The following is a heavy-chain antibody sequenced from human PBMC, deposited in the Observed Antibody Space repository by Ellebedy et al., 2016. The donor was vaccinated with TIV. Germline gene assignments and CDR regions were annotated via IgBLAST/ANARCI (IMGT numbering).Heavy chain of an antibody. J-gene: IGHJ4*02. V-gene: IGHV3-73*01. CDR2: IRSKTNSYAT. CDR3: ARRSSGYCVGVKCTTDFDY. Sequence: GGSLRLXXAASGFTFSGSAMHWVRQASGKGLEWVGRIRSKTNSYATAYAASVKGRFTISRDNTKNTLYLQMNSLRAEDTGVYYCARRSSGYCVGVKCTTDFDYWGQGTLVTVSS. CDR1: GFTFSGSA. D-gene: IGHD2-2*03.